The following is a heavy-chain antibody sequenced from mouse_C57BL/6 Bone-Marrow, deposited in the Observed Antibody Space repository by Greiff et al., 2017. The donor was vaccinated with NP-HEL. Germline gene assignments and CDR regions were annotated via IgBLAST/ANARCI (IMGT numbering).Heavy chain of an antibody. V-gene: IGHV3-6*01. D-gene: IGHD2-14*01. CDR1: GYSITSGYY. Sequence: EVKLQESGPGLVKPSQSLSLTCSVTGYSITSGYYWNWIRQFPGNKLEWMGYISYDGSTKYNPSLQNRISITRDTSKNQAFLKLNSVTTEDTATYYCASIGYFDYWGQGTTLTVSS. CDR2: ISYDGST. CDR3: ASIGYFDY. J-gene: IGHJ2*01.